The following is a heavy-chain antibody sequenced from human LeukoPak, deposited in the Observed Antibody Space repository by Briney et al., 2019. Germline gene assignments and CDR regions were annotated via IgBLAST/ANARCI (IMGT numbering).Heavy chain of an antibody. CDR2: IYPGDSDT. D-gene: IGHD1-26*01. Sequence: GESLQISCKGSGYSFTSYWIGWVRQVPGKGLERMGIIYPGDSDTRYSPSFQGQVTISADKSISTAYLQWSSLKASDTAMYYCARHGSDSGSYYYYWGQGTLVTVSS. CDR3: ARHGSDSGSYYYY. J-gene: IGHJ4*02. V-gene: IGHV5-51*01. CDR1: GYSFTSYW.